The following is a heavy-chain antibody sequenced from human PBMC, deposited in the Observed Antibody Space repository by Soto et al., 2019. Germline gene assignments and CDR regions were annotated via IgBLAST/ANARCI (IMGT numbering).Heavy chain of an antibody. V-gene: IGHV3-15*05. Sequence: LRLSCAASGFTFSNTWMSWVRQAPGKGLEWVGRIKSKTDGGATEYAAPVKGRFTVSRDDLKNTLFLQMNSLKTEDTAVYYCTTYALYDNHGYHVYWGQGTLVTVSS. CDR2: IKSKTDGGAT. J-gene: IGHJ4*02. CDR3: TTYALYDNHGYHVY. D-gene: IGHD3-22*01. CDR1: GFTFSNTW.